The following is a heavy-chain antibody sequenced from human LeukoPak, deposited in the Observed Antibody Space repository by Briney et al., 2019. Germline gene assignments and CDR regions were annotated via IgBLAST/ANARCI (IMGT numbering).Heavy chain of an antibody. CDR2: ITGSGGNT. D-gene: IGHD3-9*01. V-gene: IGHV3-23*01. CDR3: AKWGDYDVLTGYYVSDY. J-gene: IGHJ4*02. Sequence: HPGGSLRLSCAASGFTFSNYAMSWVRQAPGKGLEWVSAITGSGGNTYYADSVKGRFTISRGNSKNTVFLQMSSLRAEDTAVYYCAKWGDYDVLTGYYVSDYWGQGTLVTVSS. CDR1: GFTFSNYA.